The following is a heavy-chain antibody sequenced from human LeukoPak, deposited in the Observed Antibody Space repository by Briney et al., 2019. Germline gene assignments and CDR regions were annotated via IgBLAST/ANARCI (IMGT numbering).Heavy chain of an antibody. CDR1: GYSFTTYW. CDR2: IYPDDSDT. J-gene: IGHJ4*02. D-gene: IGHD6-6*01. V-gene: IGHV5-51*01. Sequence: LGEPLKISCKGSGYSFTTYWIGWVRQMPGKGLEWLGIIYPDDSDTRYSPSFQGQVTISADKSISTAYLQSSSLKASDTAMYYCVRQLYSSSSPDCWGQGTLVTVSS. CDR3: VRQLYSSSSPDC.